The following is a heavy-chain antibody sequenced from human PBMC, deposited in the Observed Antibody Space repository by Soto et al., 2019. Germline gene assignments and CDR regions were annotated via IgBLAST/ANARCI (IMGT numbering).Heavy chain of an antibody. V-gene: IGHV3-21*01. J-gene: IGHJ4*02. CDR3: ARPFIVGSTTSGY. D-gene: IGHD1-26*01. Sequence: PGGSLRLSCAASGFTFSAYTINWVRQAPGKGLEWVASITRDSNHIYFADSVKGRFTLSRDNAKNSVYLQMNSLRAEDTAIYFCARPFIVGSTTSGYWGQGTLVTVSS. CDR1: GFTFSAYT. CDR2: ITRDSNHI.